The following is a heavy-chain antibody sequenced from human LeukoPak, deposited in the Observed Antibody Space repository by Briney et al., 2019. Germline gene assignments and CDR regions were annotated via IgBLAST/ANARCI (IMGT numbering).Heavy chain of an antibody. CDR3: ARGMAAAYDYNWFDP. D-gene: IGHD5-12*01. CDR2: IYAGGST. CDR1: GVSISSYY. V-gene: IGHV4-4*07. J-gene: IGHJ5*02. Sequence: KPSETLSLTCTVSGVSISSYYWSWIRQSAGKGLEWIGRIYAGGSTRYNPSLKSRVTMSVDTSKNQFSLKLSSVTAADTAVYFCARGMAAAYDYNWFDPWGQGTLVTVSS.